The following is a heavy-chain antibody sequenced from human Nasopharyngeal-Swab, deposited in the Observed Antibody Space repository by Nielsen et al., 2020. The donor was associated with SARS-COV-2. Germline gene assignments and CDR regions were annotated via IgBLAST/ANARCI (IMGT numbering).Heavy chain of an antibody. Sequence: GGSLRLSCAASGFTFSSYSTNWVRQAPGKGLEWVSSISSSSSYIYYADSVKGRFTISRDNAKNSLYLQMSSLRAEDTAVYYCARDGYSSSWYDYWGQGTLVTVSS. D-gene: IGHD6-13*01. CDR3: ARDGYSSSWYDY. V-gene: IGHV3-21*01. J-gene: IGHJ4*02. CDR1: GFTFSSYS. CDR2: ISSSSSYI.